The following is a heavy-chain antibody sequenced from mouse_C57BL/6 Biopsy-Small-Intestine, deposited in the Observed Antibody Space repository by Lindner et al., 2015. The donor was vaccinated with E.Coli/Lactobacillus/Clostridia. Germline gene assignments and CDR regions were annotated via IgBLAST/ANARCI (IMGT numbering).Heavy chain of an antibody. J-gene: IGHJ1*01. D-gene: IGHD2-3*01. Sequence: SVKVSCKASGGSIRSDAISWVRQAPGQGLEWMGGIIPIFAKPNYAQKFQGRVTITADKSTSTVYMELSSLRSEDTAVYYCARVYDTTGYYTTGTFDIWGQGTMVTVSS. CDR1: GGSIRSDA. CDR2: IIPIFAKP. CDR3: ARVYDTTGYYTTGTFDI. V-gene: IGHV1-81*01.